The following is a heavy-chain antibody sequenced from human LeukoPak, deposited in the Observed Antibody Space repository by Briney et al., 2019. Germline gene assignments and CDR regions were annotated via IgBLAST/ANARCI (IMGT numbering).Heavy chain of an antibody. J-gene: IGHJ4*02. CDR1: GDSITNYF. CDR3: ARGRVAYSAYYFDY. D-gene: IGHD2-15*01. CDR2: IYYTGNT. Sequence: SETLSLTCTVSGDSITNYFWSWLRQPPGKGLEWIGYIYYTGNTNYKPSLKSRVTISVDTSTNQFSLRLRSVTAADTAVYYCARGRVAYSAYYFDYWGRGTLVTVSS. V-gene: IGHV4-59*01.